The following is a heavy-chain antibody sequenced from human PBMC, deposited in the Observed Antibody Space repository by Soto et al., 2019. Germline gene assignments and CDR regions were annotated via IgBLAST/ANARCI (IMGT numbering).Heavy chain of an antibody. D-gene: IGHD2-2*01. CDR2: IYYSGST. J-gene: IGHJ6*02. CDR1: GGSISSGGYY. CDR3: TTSPSPHYGMDV. Sequence: PSETLSLTCTVSGGSISSGGYYWSWIRQPPGKGLEWIGYIYYSGSTNYNPSLKSRVTISVDTSKNQFSLKLSSVTAADTAVYYCTTSPSPHYGMDVWGQGTTVTVSS. V-gene: IGHV4-61*08.